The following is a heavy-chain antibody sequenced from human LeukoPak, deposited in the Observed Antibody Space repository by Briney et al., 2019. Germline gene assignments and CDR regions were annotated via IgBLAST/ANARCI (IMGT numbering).Heavy chain of an antibody. D-gene: IGHD2-15*01. J-gene: IGHJ6*02. CDR2: IWYDGSNK. CDR1: GFTFSSYG. Sequence: PGRSLRLSCAASGFTFSSYGMHWVRQAPGKGLEWVAVIWYDGSNKYYADSVKGRLTISRDNSKNTLYLQMNSLRAEDTAVYYCAKGLICSGGSCYSYYYYGVDVWGQGTTVTVSS. CDR3: AKGLICSGGSCYSYYYYGVDV. V-gene: IGHV3-33*03.